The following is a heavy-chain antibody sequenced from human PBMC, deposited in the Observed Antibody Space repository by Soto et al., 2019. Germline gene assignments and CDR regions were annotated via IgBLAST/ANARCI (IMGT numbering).Heavy chain of an antibody. CDR3: AREALEGEYDY. CDR1: GYTFTSYY. J-gene: IGHJ4*02. CDR2: INPSGGST. Sequence: ASVKVSCKASGYTFTSYYMHWVRQAPGQGLEWMGIINPSGGSTSYAQKFQGRVTMTRDTSMSTAYMELSRLRSDDTAVYYCAREALEGEYDYWGQGTLVTVSS. D-gene: IGHD3-3*01. V-gene: IGHV1-46*01.